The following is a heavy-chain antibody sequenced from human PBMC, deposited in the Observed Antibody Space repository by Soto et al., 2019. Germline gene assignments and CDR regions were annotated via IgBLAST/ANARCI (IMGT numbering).Heavy chain of an antibody. J-gene: IGHJ2*01. Sequence: QVQLVQSGAELKKPGSSVKVSCKVSGGTFGNFAISWVRQAPGQGPEWVAGIIPIYGTSNLADDFRGRITLTADESTATAYMGRSSRRSEDTAFFYCPRGSIEGYNYWYFVLCGRGTQVPVSS. CDR3: PRGSIEGYNYWYFVL. D-gene: IGHD1-26*01. CDR2: IIPIYGTS. CDR1: GGTFGNFA. V-gene: IGHV1-69*01.